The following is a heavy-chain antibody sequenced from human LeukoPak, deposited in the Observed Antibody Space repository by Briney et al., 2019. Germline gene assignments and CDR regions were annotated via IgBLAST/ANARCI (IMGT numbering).Heavy chain of an antibody. D-gene: IGHD2-15*01. V-gene: IGHV2-5*02. Sequence: SGPTLVKPTQTLTLTCTFSGFSLSTSGVGVGWIRQPPGKALEWLALIYWDGDKRYSPSLKSRLTITKDTSKNQVVLTMTNMDPVDTATYYCAHRICKTTRYCSGGEFSYWGQGTLVTVSS. CDR3: AHRICKTTRYCSGGEFSY. J-gene: IGHJ4*02. CDR2: IYWDGDK. CDR1: GFSLSTSGVG.